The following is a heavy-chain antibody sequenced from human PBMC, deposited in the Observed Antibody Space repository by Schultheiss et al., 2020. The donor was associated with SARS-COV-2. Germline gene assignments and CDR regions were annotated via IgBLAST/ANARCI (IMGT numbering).Heavy chain of an antibody. CDR2: IYYSGST. CDR1: GGSISSYY. Sequence: SETLSLTCTVSGGSISSYYWSWIRQPAGKGLEWIGRIYYSGSTNYNPSLKSRVTISVDTSKNQFSLKLSSVTAADTAVYYCARGHCSSTSCYIGKVVDYWGQGTLVTVSS. V-gene: IGHV4-4*07. J-gene: IGHJ4*02. D-gene: IGHD2-2*02. CDR3: ARGHCSSTSCYIGKVVDY.